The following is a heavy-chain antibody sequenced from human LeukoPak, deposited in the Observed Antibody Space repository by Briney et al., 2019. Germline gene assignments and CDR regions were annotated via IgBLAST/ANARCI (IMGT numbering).Heavy chain of an antibody. Sequence: SETLSLTCAVYGGSFSGYYWSWIRQPPGKGLEWIGEINHSGSTNYNPSLKSRVTISVDTSKNQFSLKLSSVTAADTAVYYCASRSDGGYSYGYLDYWGQGTLVTVSS. V-gene: IGHV4-34*01. J-gene: IGHJ4*02. CDR3: ASRSDGGYSYGYLDY. CDR1: GGSFSGYY. D-gene: IGHD5-18*01. CDR2: INHSGST.